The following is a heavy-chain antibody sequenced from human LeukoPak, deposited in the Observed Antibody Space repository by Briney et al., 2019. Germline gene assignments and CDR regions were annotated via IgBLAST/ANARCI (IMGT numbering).Heavy chain of an antibody. CDR1: GFTFSSYA. CDR2: ISYDGSNK. CDR3: ARFSPILVVVPAAKGRFYYYYYYYMDV. D-gene: IGHD2-2*01. V-gene: IGHV3-30-3*01. Sequence: PGGSLRLSCAASGFTFSSYAMHWVRQAPGKGLEWVAVISYDGSNKYYADSVKGRFTISRDNSKNTLYLQMNSLRAEDTAVYYCARFSPILVVVPAAKGRFYYYYYYYMDVWGKGTTVTVSS. J-gene: IGHJ6*03.